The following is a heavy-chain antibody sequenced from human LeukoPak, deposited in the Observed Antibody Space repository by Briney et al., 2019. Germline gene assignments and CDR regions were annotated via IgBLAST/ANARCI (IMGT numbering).Heavy chain of an antibody. CDR2: IYYSGST. Sequence: SETLSLTCTVSGGSISSSSYYWGWIRQPPGKGLEWIGSIYYSGSTYYNPSLKSRVTISVDTSKNQFSLKLSSVTAADTAVYYCARRGIAAAGDDDYWGQGTLVTVSS. CDR3: ARRGIAAAGDDDY. J-gene: IGHJ4*02. D-gene: IGHD6-13*01. V-gene: IGHV4-39*01. CDR1: GGSISSSSYY.